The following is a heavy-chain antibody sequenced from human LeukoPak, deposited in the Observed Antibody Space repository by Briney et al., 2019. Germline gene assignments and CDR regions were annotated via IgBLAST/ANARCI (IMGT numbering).Heavy chain of an antibody. Sequence: GGSLRLSCAASGFTFDDYAMHWVRQAPGKGLGWVSGISWNSGSIGYADSVKGRFTISRDNAKNSLYLQMNSLRAEDAALYYCAKDRTAAVYYGMDVWGQGTTVTVSS. CDR2: ISWNSGSI. V-gene: IGHV3-9*01. CDR1: GFTFDDYA. D-gene: IGHD6-13*01. J-gene: IGHJ6*02. CDR3: AKDRTAAVYYGMDV.